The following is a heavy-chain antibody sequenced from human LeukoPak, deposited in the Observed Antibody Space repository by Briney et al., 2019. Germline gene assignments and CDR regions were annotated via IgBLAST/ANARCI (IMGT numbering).Heavy chain of an antibody. CDR3: AKVTDYDFWSGYYTDSYEGFDY. V-gene: IGHV1-8*01. D-gene: IGHD3-3*01. J-gene: IGHJ4*02. CDR2: MNPNSGNT. CDR1: GYTFTSYD. Sequence: ASVKVSCKASGYTFTSYDINWVRQATGQGLEWMGWMNPNSGNTGYAQKFQGRVTMTRNTSISTAYMELSSLRSEDTAVYYCAKVTDYDFWSGYYTDSYEGFDYWGQGTLVTVSS.